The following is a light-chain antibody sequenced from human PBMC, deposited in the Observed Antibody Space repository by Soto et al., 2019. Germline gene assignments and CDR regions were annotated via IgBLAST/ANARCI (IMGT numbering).Light chain of an antibody. V-gene: IGLV1-44*01. CDR2: NNG. Sequence: QSVLTQPPSASGTPGQRVTISCSGSSSNIGSNSVKWYQQLPGTAPKLLIYNNGQRPSGVPDRFSGSKSGTSASLAISGLQSEDEADYYCAAWDDSLNGHWVFGGGTKVTVL. CDR1: SSNIGSNS. CDR3: AAWDDSLNGHWV. J-gene: IGLJ3*02.